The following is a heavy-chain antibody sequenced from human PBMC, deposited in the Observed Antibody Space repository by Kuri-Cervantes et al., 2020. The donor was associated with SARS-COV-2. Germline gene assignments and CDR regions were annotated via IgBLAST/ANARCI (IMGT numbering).Heavy chain of an antibody. J-gene: IGHJ3*02. Sequence: GGSLRLSCAASGFTFSSYGMHWVRQAPGKGLEWVAFIRYDGSNKYYADSVKGRFTISRDNSKNTLYLQMNSLRAEDTAVYYCAGDLYMRRLDAFDIWGQGTMVTVSS. CDR2: IRYDGSNK. D-gene: IGHD1-1*01. CDR1: GFTFSSYG. V-gene: IGHV3-30*02. CDR3: AGDLYMRRLDAFDI.